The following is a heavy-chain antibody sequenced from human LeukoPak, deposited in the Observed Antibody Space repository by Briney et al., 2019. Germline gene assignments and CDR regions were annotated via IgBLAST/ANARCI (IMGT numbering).Heavy chain of an antibody. J-gene: IGHJ4*02. V-gene: IGHV3-23*01. D-gene: IGHD6-25*01. CDR2: ISGSGGST. Sequence: GGSLRLSCAASGFTFSSYAMSWVRQAPGKGLGSVSAISGSGGSTYYADSVKSRFTISRDNSKNTLYLQMNSLRTEDTAVYHCVSGVDYWGQGTLVTVSS. CDR3: VSGVDY. CDR1: GFTFSSYA.